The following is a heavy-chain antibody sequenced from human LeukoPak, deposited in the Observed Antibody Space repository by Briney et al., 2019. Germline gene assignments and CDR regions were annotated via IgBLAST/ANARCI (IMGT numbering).Heavy chain of an antibody. CDR1: GFTFSSYA. D-gene: IGHD1-26*01. CDR2: ISYDGSNK. Sequence: PGRSLRLSCAASGFTFSSYAMHWVRQAPGKGLEWVAVISYDGSNKYYADSVKGRFTISRDNSKNTLYLQMNSLRAEDTAVYYCARDRADSGSYPLGAFDIWGQGTMVTVSS. CDR3: ARDRADSGSYPLGAFDI. J-gene: IGHJ3*02. V-gene: IGHV3-30*04.